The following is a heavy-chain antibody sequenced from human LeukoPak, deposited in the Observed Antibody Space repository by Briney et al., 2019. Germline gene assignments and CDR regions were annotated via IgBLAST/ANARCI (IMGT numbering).Heavy chain of an antibody. D-gene: IGHD6-6*01. CDR2: ISASGGNT. Sequence: GGSLRLSCAASGFTFSSYAMSRVRQAPGKGLEWVSTISASGGNTYYADSVKGRFTISRDNSKETLYLQMSSLRAEDTAVYYCAKARGSIAARPGYWGQGTLVTVSS. J-gene: IGHJ4*02. CDR1: GFTFSSYA. CDR3: AKARGSIAARPGY. V-gene: IGHV3-23*01.